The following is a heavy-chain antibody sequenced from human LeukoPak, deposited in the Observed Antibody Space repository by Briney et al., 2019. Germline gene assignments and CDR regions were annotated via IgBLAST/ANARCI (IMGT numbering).Heavy chain of an antibody. CDR2: TYYSGST. D-gene: IGHD3-22*01. CDR1: GGSLSSGDSY. Sequence: PSETLSLTCTVSGGSLSSGDSYGSWIRQPPGKGLEWIGYTYYSGSTYYNPSLKNRVSISVDTSKNQFSLNLSSVTAADTAVYYCARPYYYDSRIDPWGQGTLVTVSS. V-gene: IGHV4-30-4*01. J-gene: IGHJ5*02. CDR3: ARPYYYDSRIDP.